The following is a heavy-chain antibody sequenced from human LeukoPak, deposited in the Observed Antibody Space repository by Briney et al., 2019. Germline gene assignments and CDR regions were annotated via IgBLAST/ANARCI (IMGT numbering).Heavy chain of an antibody. Sequence: ASVKVSCKTSGYTFTNYAISWVRQAPGQGLEWMGWISGYNGNTNYAQNLQGRVTMTTDTSTSTAYMELRSLRSDDTAVYYCAREEPRGFGEFYYFDYWGQGPLVTVSS. J-gene: IGHJ4*02. CDR2: ISGYNGNT. V-gene: IGHV1-18*01. D-gene: IGHD3-10*01. CDR1: GYTFTNYA. CDR3: AREEPRGFGEFYYFDY.